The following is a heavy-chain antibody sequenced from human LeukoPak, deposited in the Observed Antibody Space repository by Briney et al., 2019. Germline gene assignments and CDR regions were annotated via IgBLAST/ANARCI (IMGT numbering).Heavy chain of an antibody. CDR1: GFTFSSFA. V-gene: IGHV3-23*01. CDR3: AKYYYSASGSLNY. J-gene: IGHJ4*02. CDR2: MSGSGGST. D-gene: IGHD3-10*01. Sequence: GGSLRLSCVGSGFTFSSFATTWVRQAPGKGLEWVSAMSGSGGSTYYADSVKGRFTISRDNSKNTLYLQMNSLRAEDTALYYCAKYYYSASGSLNYWGQGALVTVSS.